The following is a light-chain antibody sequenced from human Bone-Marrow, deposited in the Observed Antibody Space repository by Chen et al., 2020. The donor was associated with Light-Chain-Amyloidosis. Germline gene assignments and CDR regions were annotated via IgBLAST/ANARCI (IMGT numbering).Light chain of an antibody. V-gene: IGKV2-30*02. Sequence: DVVMTQSPLSLPVTLGQPASISCRSSQSLVHSNGNTYLNWFQQRPGQSPRRLIYQVSNRDSGVPDRFSGSGSGTDFTLKISKVEAEDVGFYYCMQGTHWPPFTFGPGTKVDIK. CDR3: MQGTHWPPFT. CDR1: QSLVHSNGNTY. CDR2: QVS. J-gene: IGKJ3*01.